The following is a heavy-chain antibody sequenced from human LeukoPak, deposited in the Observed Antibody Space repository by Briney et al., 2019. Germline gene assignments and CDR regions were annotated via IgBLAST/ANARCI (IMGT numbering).Heavy chain of an antibody. CDR3: ARVRGSGQGLDY. CDR1: GFTFSGYG. J-gene: IGHJ4*02. Sequence: PGRSLRLSCAASGFTFSGYGMHCVRQSPGKGLEWVAVIWYDGSNKYYADSVKGRFTISRDNSKNTLYLQMNSLRAEDTAVYYCARVRGSGQGLDYWGQGTLVTVSS. V-gene: IGHV3-33*01. CDR2: IWYDGSNK. D-gene: IGHD6-19*01.